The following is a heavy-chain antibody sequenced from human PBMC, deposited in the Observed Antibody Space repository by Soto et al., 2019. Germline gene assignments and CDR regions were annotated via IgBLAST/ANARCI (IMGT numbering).Heavy chain of an antibody. J-gene: IGHJ2*01. Sequence: LRLSCAASGFTFSSYGMHWVRQAPGKGLEWVADISYDGSNKNYADSVKGRFTISRDNSKNTLYLQMHSLRAEDTAVYYCAKATGNNWYFDLWGRGTLVTVSS. D-gene: IGHD2-8*02. V-gene: IGHV3-30*18. CDR2: ISYDGSNK. CDR3: AKATGNNWYFDL. CDR1: GFTFSSYG.